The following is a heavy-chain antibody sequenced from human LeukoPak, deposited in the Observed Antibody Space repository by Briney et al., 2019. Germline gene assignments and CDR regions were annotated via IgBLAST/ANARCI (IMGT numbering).Heavy chain of an antibody. CDR1: GYTFTGYY. D-gene: IGHD1/OR15-1a*01. J-gene: IGHJ4*02. V-gene: IGHV1-2*02. CDR2: IHPNSGGT. Sequence: GASVKVSCKASGYTFTGYYMHWVRQAPGQGLEWMGWIHPNSGGTNYAQKFQGRVTMTIDTSISTAYMEMSRPTSDDTAVYYCARDDNWNNGGFDYWGQGTLVTVSS. CDR3: ARDDNWNNGGFDY.